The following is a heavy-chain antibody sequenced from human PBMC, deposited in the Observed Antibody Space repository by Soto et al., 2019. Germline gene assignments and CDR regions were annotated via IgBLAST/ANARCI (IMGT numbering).Heavy chain of an antibody. V-gene: IGHV1-69*01. D-gene: IGHD3-10*01. CDR2: IIPIFGTA. CDR1: GGTFSSYA. CDR3: ARTSTMVRGVIITEPTYYYGMDV. J-gene: IGHJ6*02. Sequence: QVQLVQSGAEVKKPGSSVKVSCKASGGTFSSYAISWVRQAPGQGLEWMGGIIPIFGTANYAQKFQGRVTITADESTNTAYMELSSLRSEDTAVYYCARTSTMVRGVIITEPTYYYGMDVWGQGTTVTVSS.